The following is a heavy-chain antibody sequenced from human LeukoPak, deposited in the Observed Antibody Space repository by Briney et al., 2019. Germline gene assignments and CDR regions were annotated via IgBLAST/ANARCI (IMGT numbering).Heavy chain of an antibody. CDR3: ARVLSSRSSGWGYFDY. Sequence: GGSPRLSCAASGFTFSNYAIHWVRQAPGKWLEWVGVVSYDGNNKYYADSVKGRFTISRDNSKNTLYLQMNSLRAEDTAVYYCARVLSSRSSGWGYFDYWGQGSLVTVSS. J-gene: IGHJ4*02. V-gene: IGHV3-30-3*01. CDR1: GFTFSNYA. CDR2: VSYDGNNK. D-gene: IGHD6-19*01.